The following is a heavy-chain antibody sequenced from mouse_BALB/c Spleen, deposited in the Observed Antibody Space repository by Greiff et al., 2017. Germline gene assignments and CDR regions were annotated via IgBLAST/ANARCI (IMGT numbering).Heavy chain of an antibody. D-gene: IGHD1-1*01. CDR3: ARDHYGSSYFDY. CDR1: GFTFSSYA. CDR2: ISSGGSYT. J-gene: IGHJ2*01. V-gene: IGHV5-9-4*01. Sequence: VESGGGLVKPGGSLKLSCAASGFTFSSYAMSWVRQSPEKRLEWVAEISSGGSYTYYPDTVTGRFTISRDNAKNTLYLEMSSLRSEDTAMYYCARDHYGSSYFDYWGQGTTLTVSS.